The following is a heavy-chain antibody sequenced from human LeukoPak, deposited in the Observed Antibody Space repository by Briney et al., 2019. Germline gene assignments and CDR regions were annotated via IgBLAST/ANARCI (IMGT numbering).Heavy chain of an antibody. J-gene: IGHJ4*02. CDR2: ISGSGGST. Sequence: GGSLRLSCAASGFTFSSHAMSWVRQAPGKGLEWVSAISGSGGSTYYADSVKGRFTISRDISKNTLYLQMNSLRAEDTAVYYCAKDRASADYTSSSPTFDYWGQGTLVTVSS. V-gene: IGHV3-23*01. D-gene: IGHD6-6*01. CDR3: AKDRASADYTSSSPTFDY. CDR1: GFTFSSHA.